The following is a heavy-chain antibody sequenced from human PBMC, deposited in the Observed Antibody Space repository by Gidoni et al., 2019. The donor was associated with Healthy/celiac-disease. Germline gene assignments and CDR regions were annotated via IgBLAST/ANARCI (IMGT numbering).Heavy chain of an antibody. Sequence: QVQLVQSGAEVKKPGASVKVSFKAPGCTFTSYGISWVRQAPGQGLEWMGWISAYKGNTNDAQKLQGRVTMTTDKTTSTAYRELRSLRSDDTAVYYCAREPLVMATIGPWFDPWGQGTLVTVSS. CDR2: ISAYKGNT. CDR1: GCTFTSYG. V-gene: IGHV1-18*01. J-gene: IGHJ5*02. D-gene: IGHD5-12*01. CDR3: AREPLVMATIGPWFDP.